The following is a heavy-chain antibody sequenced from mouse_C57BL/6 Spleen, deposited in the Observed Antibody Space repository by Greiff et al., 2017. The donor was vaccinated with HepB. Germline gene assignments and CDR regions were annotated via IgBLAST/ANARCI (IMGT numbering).Heavy chain of an antibody. V-gene: IGHV1-75*01. D-gene: IGHD3-2*02. J-gene: IGHJ3*01. CDR2: IFPGSGST. Sequence: QVQLQQSGPELVKPGASVKISCKASGYTFTDYYINWVKQRPGQGLEWIGWIFPGSGSTYYNEKFKGKATLTVDKSSSTAYMLLSSLTSEDSAVYFCARDGNSSGYSAWFAYWGQGTLVTVSA. CDR3: ARDGNSSGYSAWFAY. CDR1: GYTFTDYY.